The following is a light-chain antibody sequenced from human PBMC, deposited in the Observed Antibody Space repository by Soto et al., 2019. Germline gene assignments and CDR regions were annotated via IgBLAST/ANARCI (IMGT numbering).Light chain of an antibody. J-gene: IGKJ3*01. CDR1: QSLLHSNGYNY. Sequence: DIVMTQSPLSLPVTPGEPASISCRSSQSLLHSNGYNYLDSYLQKPGQSPQLLIYLGSNRASGVPDRFSGSGSGTDFTLKISRVEAEDVGVYYCMQALQTPGVTFGPGTKVDIK. V-gene: IGKV2-28*01. CDR3: MQALQTPGVT. CDR2: LGS.